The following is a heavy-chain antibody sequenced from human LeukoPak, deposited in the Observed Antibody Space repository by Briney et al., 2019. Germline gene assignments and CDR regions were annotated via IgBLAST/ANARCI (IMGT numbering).Heavy chain of an antibody. CDR2: ISWDGGST. CDR3: AKDMGRDGYNSYYFDY. CDR1: GFTFVDYT. J-gene: IGHJ4*02. D-gene: IGHD5-24*01. V-gene: IGHV3-43*01. Sequence: GGSLRLSCAASGFTFVDYTMHWVRQAPGKGLEWVSLISWDGGSTYYADSVKGRFTISRDNSKNSLYLQMNSLRTEDTALYYCAKDMGRDGYNSYYFDYWGQGTLVTVSS.